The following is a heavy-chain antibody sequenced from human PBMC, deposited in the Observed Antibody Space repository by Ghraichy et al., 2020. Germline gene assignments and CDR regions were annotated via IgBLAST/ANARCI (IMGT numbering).Heavy chain of an antibody. V-gene: IGHV4-39*01. CDR2: IYYSGST. D-gene: IGHD6-13*01. CDR3: ASLDSSSWYPGDFDY. Sequence: SETLSLTCTVSGGSISSSSYYWGWIRQPPRKGLEWIGSIYYSGSTYYNPSLKSRVTISVDTSKNQFSLKLSSVTAADTAVYYCASLDSSSWYPGDFDYWGQGTQVTVSS. J-gene: IGHJ4*02. CDR1: GGSISSSSYY.